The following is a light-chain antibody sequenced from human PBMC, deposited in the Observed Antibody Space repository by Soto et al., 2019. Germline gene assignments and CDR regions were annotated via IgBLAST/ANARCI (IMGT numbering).Light chain of an antibody. CDR2: KAS. V-gene: IGKV1-17*01. J-gene: IGKJ5*01. Sequence: DIQMTQSPSSLSASVGDRVTITCRASQGIRNDLGWYQQKPGKATKLLIYKASNLESGVTSRFSGSGSGTEFTLTISSLQSDDFALYYCQQYGNSPITFGQGHDWRL. CDR3: QQYGNSPIT. CDR1: QGIRND.